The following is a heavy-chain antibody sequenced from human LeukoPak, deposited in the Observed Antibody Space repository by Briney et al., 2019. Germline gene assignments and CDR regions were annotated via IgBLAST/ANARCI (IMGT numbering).Heavy chain of an antibody. CDR2: IIPIFGTA. V-gene: IGHV1-69*05. Sequence: SVKVSCTASGGTFTSYAISWVRQAPGQGLEWMGRIIPIFGTANYAQKFQGRVTITTDESTSTAYMELSSLRSEDTAVYYCARGGPMTPIPGGGIFDWGQGTLVTVSS. CDR3: ARGGPMTPIPGGGIFD. D-gene: IGHD1-26*01. J-gene: IGHJ4*02. CDR1: GGTFTSYA.